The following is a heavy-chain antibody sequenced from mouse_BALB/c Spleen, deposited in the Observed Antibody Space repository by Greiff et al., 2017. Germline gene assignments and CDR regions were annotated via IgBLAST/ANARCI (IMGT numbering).Heavy chain of an antibody. D-gene: IGHD3-2*01. CDR1: GYSFTSYW. J-gene: IGHJ2*01. Sequence: VQLKQSGTVLARPGASVKMSCKASGYSFTSYWMHWVKQRPGQGLEWIGAIYPGNSDTSYNQKFKGKAKLTAVTSASTAYMELSSLTNEDSAVYYCTRDSSGYHYFDYWGQGTTLTVSS. CDR2: IYPGNSDT. V-gene: IGHV1-5*01. CDR3: TRDSSGYHYFDY.